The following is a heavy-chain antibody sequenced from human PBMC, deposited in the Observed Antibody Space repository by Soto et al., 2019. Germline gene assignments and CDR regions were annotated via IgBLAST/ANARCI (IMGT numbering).Heavy chain of an antibody. CDR2: IYYSGSA. J-gene: IGHJ4*02. CDR3: ARRRSIAAASFDY. D-gene: IGHD6-13*01. CDR1: GGSMSSSSYY. Sequence: PSETLSLTCTVSGGSMSSSSYYWGWIRQPPGKGLEWIGSIYYSGSAYYNPPLKSRVTISVDTSKNQFSLKLSSVTAADTAVYYCARRRSIAAASFDYWGQGTLVTVSS. V-gene: IGHV4-39*01.